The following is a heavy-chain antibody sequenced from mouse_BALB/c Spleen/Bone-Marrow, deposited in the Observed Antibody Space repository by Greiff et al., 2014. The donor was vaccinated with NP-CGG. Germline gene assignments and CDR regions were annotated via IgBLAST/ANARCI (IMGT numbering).Heavy chain of an antibody. CDR3: ARAITDAMDY. J-gene: IGHJ4*01. D-gene: IGHD2-4*01. V-gene: IGHV1-54*01. CDR1: GYAFTNYL. CDR2: INSGSGGT. Sequence: VKLKESGAELVRPGTSVKVSCKGSGYAFTNYLIEWVKQRPGQGLEWIGVINSGSGGTKYNEKFKGKATLTADESSSTAYMQLSSLTSDDSAVYFCARAITDAMDYWGQGTSVTVSS.